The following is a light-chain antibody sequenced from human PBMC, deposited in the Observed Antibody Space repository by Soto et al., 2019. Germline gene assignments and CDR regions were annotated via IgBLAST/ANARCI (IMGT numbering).Light chain of an antibody. CDR2: DAS. CDR3: QQRSNWPLT. V-gene: IGKV3-11*01. CDR1: QSVSSY. Sequence: EIVLTQSPATLSLSTGERATISCRASQSVSSYLAWYQQKPGQAPRLLMYDASNRDTGIPARFSGSGSGTDCTLTISSLEPEDFEVYYCQQRSNWPLTFGGGTKVDIK. J-gene: IGKJ4*01.